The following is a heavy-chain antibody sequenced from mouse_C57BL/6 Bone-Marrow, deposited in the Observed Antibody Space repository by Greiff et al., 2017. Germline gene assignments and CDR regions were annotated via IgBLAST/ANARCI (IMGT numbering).Heavy chain of an antibody. CDR2: IYPGSGST. CDR3: ARCLTTVVATGAMDY. CDR1: GYTFTSYW. V-gene: IGHV1-55*01. Sequence: QVHVKQPGAELVKPGASVKMSCKASGYTFTSYWITWVKQRPGQGLEWIGDIYPGSGSTTNNEKFKGKATLTVATTSSTAYMQLSILTSENSAVYYGARCLTTVVATGAMDYWGQGTSVTVSS. J-gene: IGHJ4*01. D-gene: IGHD1-1*01.